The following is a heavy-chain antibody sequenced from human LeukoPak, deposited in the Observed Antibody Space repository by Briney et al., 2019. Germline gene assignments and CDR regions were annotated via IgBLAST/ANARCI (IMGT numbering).Heavy chain of an antibody. J-gene: IGHJ4*02. CDR3: AKDIGGLGYYFDY. D-gene: IGHD3-10*01. V-gene: IGHV3-9*01. CDR2: ISWNSGSI. Sequence: PGGSLRLSCAASGFTFDDYAMHWVRQAPGKGLEWVSGISWNSGSIGYADSVKGRFTISRDNAKNSLYLQMNSLRAEDTALYYCAKDIGGLGYYFDYWGQGTLVTVSS. CDR1: GFTFDDYA.